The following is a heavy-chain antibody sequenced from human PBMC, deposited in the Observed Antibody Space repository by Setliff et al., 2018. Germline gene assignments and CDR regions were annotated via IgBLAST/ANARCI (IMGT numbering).Heavy chain of an antibody. Sequence: ASVKVSCKASGYTFSSYAMHWVRQAPGQRLEWMGWINVGNANTAYSQKFQGRVTITRDTSASTAYMELSSLRSEDTAVYYCARGAAAGYYFDYWGQGTLVTVSS. V-gene: IGHV1-3*01. CDR3: ARGAAAGYYFDY. D-gene: IGHD6-13*01. CDR2: INVGNANT. CDR1: GYTFSSYA. J-gene: IGHJ4*02.